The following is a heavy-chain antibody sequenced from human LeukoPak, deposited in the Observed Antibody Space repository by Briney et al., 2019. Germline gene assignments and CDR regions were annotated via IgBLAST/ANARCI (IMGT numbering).Heavy chain of an antibody. CDR3: VRILHTVTKGTFDY. D-gene: IGHD4-17*01. CDR1: GYSISSGYY. CDR2: LYHSGST. Sequence: KPSETLLLTCTVSGYSISSGYYWGWLRQPPGKGLEGTGSLYHSGSTYYNPSLKSRDNIPVNTSKNQFSLKLSSVTAADTAVYYCVRILHTVTKGTFDYWGQGTLVTVSS. J-gene: IGHJ4*02. V-gene: IGHV4-38-2*02.